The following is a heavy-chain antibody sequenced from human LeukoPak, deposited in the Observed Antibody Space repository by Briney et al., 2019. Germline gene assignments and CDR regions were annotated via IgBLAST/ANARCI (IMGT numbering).Heavy chain of an antibody. CDR2: MYSGGST. J-gene: IGHJ6*02. D-gene: IGHD4-11*01. V-gene: IGHV3-66*01. CDR1: GFTFSSYT. CDR3: ARSYSNHLFGMDV. Sequence: GGSLRLSCAASGFTFSSYTMNWVRQAPGKGLEWVSVMYSGGSTYYADSVKGRVAISRDNSQNTVFLQMNSVRVEDTAVYYCARSYSNHLFGMDVWGQGTAVTVSS.